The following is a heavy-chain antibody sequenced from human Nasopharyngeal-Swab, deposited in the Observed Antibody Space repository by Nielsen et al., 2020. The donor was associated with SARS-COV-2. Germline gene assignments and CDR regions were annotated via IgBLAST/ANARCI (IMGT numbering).Heavy chain of an antibody. CDR3: ARDKPTTDDAFDI. CDR2: IKEDGGEK. D-gene: IGHD1-26*01. Sequence: GESLKISCAASGFTLSSYWMTWVRQAPGKGLEWVANIKEDGGEKYYVDSVKGRFTISRDNAKNSLYLQMNSLRAEDTAVYYCARDKPTTDDAFDIWGQGTMVTVSS. J-gene: IGHJ3*02. V-gene: IGHV3-7*01. CDR1: GFTLSSYW.